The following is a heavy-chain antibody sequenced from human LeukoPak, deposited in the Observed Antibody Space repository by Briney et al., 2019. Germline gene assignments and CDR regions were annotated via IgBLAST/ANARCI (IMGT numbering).Heavy chain of an antibody. CDR1: DGSFSGYY. V-gene: IGHV4-34*01. D-gene: IGHD3-22*01. J-gene: IGHJ4*02. Sequence: PSETLSLTCAVYDGSFSGYYWSWIRQPPGKGLEWIGEINHSGSTNYNPSLKSRVTISVDTSKNQFSLKLSSVTAADTAVYYCARTETYYYDSSGYYPFDYWGQGTLVTVSS. CDR3: ARTETYYYDSSGYYPFDY. CDR2: INHSGST.